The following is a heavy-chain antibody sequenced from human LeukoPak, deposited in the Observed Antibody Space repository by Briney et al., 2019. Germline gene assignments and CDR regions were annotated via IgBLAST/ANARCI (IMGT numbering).Heavy chain of an antibody. V-gene: IGHV3-21*01. J-gene: IGHJ3*02. CDR1: GFTFSSYS. Sequence: PGGSLRLSCAACGFTFSSYSMNWVRQAPGKGLEWVSSISSSSSYIYYADSVKGRFTISRDNAKNSLYLQMNSLRAEDTAVYYCASSPDYYDSSGPTINAFDIWGQGTMVTVSS. CDR3: ASSPDYYDSSGPTINAFDI. D-gene: IGHD3-22*01. CDR2: ISSSSSYI.